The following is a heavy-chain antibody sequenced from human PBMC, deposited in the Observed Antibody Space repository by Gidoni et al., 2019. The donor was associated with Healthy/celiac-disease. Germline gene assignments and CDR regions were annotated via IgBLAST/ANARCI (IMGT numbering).Heavy chain of an antibody. CDR2: INHRGST. CDR3: ARTYYYGSGSLNWYFDL. J-gene: IGHJ2*01. CDR1: GGSFSVYY. V-gene: IGHV4-34*01. Sequence: QVQLQQWGAGLLKPSETLSLTCAVYGGSFSVYYWSWIRQPPGKGLEWIGEINHRGSTNYNPSLKSRVTISVDTSKNQFSLKLSSVTAADTAVYYCARTYYYGSGSLNWYFDLWGRGTLVTVSS. D-gene: IGHD3-10*01.